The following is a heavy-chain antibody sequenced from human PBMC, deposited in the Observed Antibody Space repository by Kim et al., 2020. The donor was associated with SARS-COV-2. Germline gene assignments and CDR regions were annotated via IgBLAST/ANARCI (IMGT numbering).Heavy chain of an antibody. CDR1: GGTFSSYA. V-gene: IGHV1-69*13. CDR2: IIPIFGTA. J-gene: IGHJ6*02. D-gene: IGHD6-6*01. Sequence: SVKVSCKASGGTFSSYAISWVRQAPGQGLEWMGGIIPIFGTANYAQKFQGRVTITADESTSTAYMELSSLRSEDTAVYYCARDLLGYSSSPEDVWGQGTTVTVSS. CDR3: ARDLLGYSSSPEDV.